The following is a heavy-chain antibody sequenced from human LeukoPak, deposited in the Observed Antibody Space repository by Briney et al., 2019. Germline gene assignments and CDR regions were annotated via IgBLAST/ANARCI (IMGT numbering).Heavy chain of an antibody. D-gene: IGHD6-19*01. V-gene: IGHV4-34*01. Sequence: PSETLSLTCAVYGGSFSGYYWSWIRQPPGKGLEWIGEINHSGSTNYNPSLKSRVTISVDTSKNQFSLKLGSVTAADTAVYYCARGISGIAVAGTSFVGYWGQGTLVTVSS. CDR3: ARGISGIAVAGTSFVGY. J-gene: IGHJ4*02. CDR2: INHSGST. CDR1: GGSFSGYY.